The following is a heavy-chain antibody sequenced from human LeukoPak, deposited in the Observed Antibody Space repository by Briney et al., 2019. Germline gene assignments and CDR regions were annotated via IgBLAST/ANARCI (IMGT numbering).Heavy chain of an antibody. D-gene: IGHD2-2*01. CDR1: GYSISSGYY. CDR2: IYHSGST. J-gene: IGHJ5*02. CDR3: AREDCSSTSCYAGNWFDP. Sequence: KPSETLSLTCTVSGYSISSGYYWGWIRQPPGKGLEWIGSIYHSGSTYYNPSLKSRVTISVDTSKNQFSLKLSSVTAADTAVYYCAREDCSSTSCYAGNWFDPWGQGTLVTVSS. V-gene: IGHV4-38-2*02.